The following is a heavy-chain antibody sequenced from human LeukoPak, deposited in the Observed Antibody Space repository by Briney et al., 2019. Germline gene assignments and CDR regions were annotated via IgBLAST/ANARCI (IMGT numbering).Heavy chain of an antibody. J-gene: IGHJ4*02. V-gene: IGHV3-74*01. Sequence: PGGSLRLSCAASGFTFSTYWMHWFRQVPGKGLLWVSRIKTDGSTTNYADSVKGRFTIFRDNAKNTLSLQMDSLRAEDTAVYYCVREGWEYWGQGTLVIVSS. CDR3: VREGWEY. D-gene: IGHD1-26*01. CDR1: GFTFSTYW. CDR2: IKTDGSTT.